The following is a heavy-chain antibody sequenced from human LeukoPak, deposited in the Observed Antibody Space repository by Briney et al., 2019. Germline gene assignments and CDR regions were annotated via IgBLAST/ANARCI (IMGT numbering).Heavy chain of an antibody. D-gene: IGHD4-17*01. V-gene: IGHV7-4-1*02. CDR2: INTNTGNP. J-gene: IGHJ6*03. CDR1: GCTFTSYA. Sequence: GASVKVSCKASGCTFTSYAMNWVRQAPGQGLEWMGWINTNTGNPTYAQGFTGRFVFSLDTSVSTAYLQISSLKAEDTAVYYCARLGLTVTTSNYYYYYMDVWGKGTTVTVSS. CDR3: ARLGLTVTTSNYYYYYMDV.